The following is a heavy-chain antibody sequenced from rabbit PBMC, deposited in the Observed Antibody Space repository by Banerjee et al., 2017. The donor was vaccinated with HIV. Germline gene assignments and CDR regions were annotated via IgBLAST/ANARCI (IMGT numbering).Heavy chain of an antibody. J-gene: IGHJ4*01. V-gene: IGHV1S40*01. CDR2: INTSSGNT. CDR1: GFSFSSGY. D-gene: IGHD2-1*01. Sequence: QSLEESGGDLVKPEGSLTLTCTASGFSFSSGYMSWVRQAPGKGLEWIACINTSSGNTVYATWAKGRFTISKTSWTTVTLQMTSLTAADTATYFCAREDDDYGDYYFNLWGPGTLVTDS. CDR3: AREDDDYGDYYFNL.